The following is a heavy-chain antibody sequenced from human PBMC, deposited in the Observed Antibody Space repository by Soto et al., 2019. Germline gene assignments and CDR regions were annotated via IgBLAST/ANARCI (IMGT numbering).Heavy chain of an antibody. J-gene: IGHJ6*02. CDR1: GGTFSSYA. D-gene: IGHD5-18*01. CDR3: ARASYTAMGLYYYYGMDV. V-gene: IGHV1-69*06. Sequence: QVQLVQSGAEVKKPGSSVKVSCKASGGTFSSYAISWVRQAPGQGLEWMGGIIPIFGTANYAQKLQGRVTITADKSTSTAYMELSSLRSEDTAVYYCARASYTAMGLYYYYGMDVWGQGTTVTVSS. CDR2: IIPIFGTA.